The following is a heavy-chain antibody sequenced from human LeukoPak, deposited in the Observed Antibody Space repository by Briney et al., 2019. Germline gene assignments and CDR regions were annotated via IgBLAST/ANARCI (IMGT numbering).Heavy chain of an antibody. CDR3: ARDRIQLWLMNNWFDP. D-gene: IGHD5-18*01. J-gene: IGHJ5*02. CDR2: INPDSGGT. V-gene: IGHV1-2*02. CDR1: GYTFTGYY. Sequence: GASVKVSSKASGYTFTGYYMHWVRRAPGQGLKWMGWINPDSGGTNYAQKFQGRVTMTTDTSTSTAYMELRSLRSDDTAVYYCARDRIQLWLMNNWFDPWGQGTLVTVSS.